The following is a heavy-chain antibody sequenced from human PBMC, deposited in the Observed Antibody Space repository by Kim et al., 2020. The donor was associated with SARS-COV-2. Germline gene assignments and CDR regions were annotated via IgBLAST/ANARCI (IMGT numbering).Heavy chain of an antibody. CDR3: ARDMFRPGYSYGGYYYGLDV. J-gene: IGHJ6*02. Sequence: ASVKVSCKTSGYTFTSYYMHWVRQAPGQGLEWMGIINPSGGSTSYAQKFQGRVTMTRDTSTSTVYMELSSLRSEDTAVYYCARDMFRPGYSYGGYYYGLDVWGQGTTVTVSS. CDR1: GYTFTSYY. D-gene: IGHD5-18*01. V-gene: IGHV1-46*01. CDR2: INPSGGST.